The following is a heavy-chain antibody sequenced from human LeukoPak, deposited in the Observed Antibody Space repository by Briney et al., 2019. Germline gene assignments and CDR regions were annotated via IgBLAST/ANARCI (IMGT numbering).Heavy chain of an antibody. CDR2: ISGSGGST. Sequence: PGGSLRLSCAASGFTFSSYAMSWVRRAPGKGLEWVSAISGSGGSTYYADSVKGRFTISRDNSKNTLYLQMNSLRAEDTAVYYCAKRRYCSSTSCYGGYYYYYGMDVWGQGTTVTVSS. V-gene: IGHV3-23*01. J-gene: IGHJ6*02. CDR1: GFTFSSYA. CDR3: AKRRYCSSTSCYGGYYYYYGMDV. D-gene: IGHD2-2*01.